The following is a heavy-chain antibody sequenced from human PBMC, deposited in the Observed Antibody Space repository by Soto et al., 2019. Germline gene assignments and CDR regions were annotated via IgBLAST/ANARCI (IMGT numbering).Heavy chain of an antibody. J-gene: IGHJ4*02. CDR2: ISYSGGT. CDR1: GVSISSYY. Sequence: SETLSLTCTVSGVSISSYYWSWIRQSPGKGLEWIGYISYSGGTNYNPSLRGRVTISLDTSKNQFSLKLNSLTAEDTAMYYCARGERLGLDYWGQGTLVTVSS. V-gene: IGHV4-59*01. D-gene: IGHD6-19*01. CDR3: ARGERLGLDY.